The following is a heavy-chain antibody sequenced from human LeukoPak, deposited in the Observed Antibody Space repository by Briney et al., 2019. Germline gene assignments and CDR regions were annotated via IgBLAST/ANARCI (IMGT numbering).Heavy chain of an antibody. V-gene: IGHV3-48*03. J-gene: IGHJ4*02. Sequence: PGGSLRLSCAASGFTFNTYEMNWVRQAPGKGLEWVSYISSSGSTIYYADSVKGRFTISRDNAKNSLYLQMNSLRAEDTAVYYCAPYYYDTSGYSKWGQGTLVTVSS. D-gene: IGHD3-22*01. CDR1: GFTFNTYE. CDR3: APYYYDTSGYSK. CDR2: ISSSGSTI.